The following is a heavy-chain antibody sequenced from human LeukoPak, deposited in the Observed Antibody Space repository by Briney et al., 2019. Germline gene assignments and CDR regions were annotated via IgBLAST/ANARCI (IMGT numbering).Heavy chain of an antibody. J-gene: IGHJ4*02. Sequence: AASVKVSXKASGGTFSSYAISWVRQAPGQGLEWMGGIIPIFGTANYAQKFQGRVTITADESTSKAYMELSSLRSEDTAVYYCAREVAASIGSDYWGQGTLVTVSS. CDR1: GGTFSSYA. CDR2: IIPIFGTA. V-gene: IGHV1-69*13. D-gene: IGHD6-13*01. CDR3: AREVAASIGSDY.